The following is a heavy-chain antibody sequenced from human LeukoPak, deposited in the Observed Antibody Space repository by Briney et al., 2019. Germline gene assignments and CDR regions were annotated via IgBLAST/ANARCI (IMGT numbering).Heavy chain of an antibody. D-gene: IGHD2-21*01. Sequence: GGSLRLSCAASGFTFSNAYMNWVRQAPGKGLEWVGRIKPKTDGGTTEYAAPVKDRFSISRDDSKSMMYLQMNSLKTEDTAVYYCITPLPYSAQGGPGTLVTVSS. CDR1: GFTFSNAY. CDR2: IKPKTDGGTT. V-gene: IGHV3-15*07. J-gene: IGHJ4*02. CDR3: ITPLPYSAQ.